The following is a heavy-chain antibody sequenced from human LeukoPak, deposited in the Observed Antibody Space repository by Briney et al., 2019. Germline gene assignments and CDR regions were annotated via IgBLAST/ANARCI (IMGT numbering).Heavy chain of an antibody. Sequence: SETLSLTCTVSGGSISSGSYYWSWIRQPAGKGLEWIGRIYTSGSTNYNPSLKSRVTISVDTSKNQFSLKLSSVTAADTAVYYCARARKTAGSPNLDYWGQGTLVTVSS. CDR2: IYTSGST. D-gene: IGHD6-13*01. V-gene: IGHV4-61*02. CDR1: GGSISSGSYY. J-gene: IGHJ4*02. CDR3: ARARKTAGSPNLDY.